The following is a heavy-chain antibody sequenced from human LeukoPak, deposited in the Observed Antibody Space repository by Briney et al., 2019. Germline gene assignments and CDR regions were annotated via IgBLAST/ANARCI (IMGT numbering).Heavy chain of an antibody. Sequence: GGSLRLSCSASGVTFSSHAMHWVRQAPGKGLEYVSGISDNGGSTFYADSVKGRFTISRDNSKNTLYLQMSSLRGGDTAVYYCYISGWTEDIDNWGQGTLVTVSS. CDR1: GVTFSSHA. CDR2: ISDNGGST. D-gene: IGHD6-19*01. V-gene: IGHV3-64D*06. J-gene: IGHJ4*02. CDR3: YISGWTEDIDN.